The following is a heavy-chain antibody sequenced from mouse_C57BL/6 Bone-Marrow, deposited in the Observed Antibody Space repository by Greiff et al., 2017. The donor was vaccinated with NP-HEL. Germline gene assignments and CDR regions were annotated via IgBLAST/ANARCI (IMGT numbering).Heavy chain of an antibody. CDR1: GYTFTEYT. V-gene: IGHV1-62-2*01. J-gene: IGHJ1*03. CDR3: AIHEVRPYDGYYGWYFDV. D-gene: IGHD2-3*01. CDR2: FYPGSGSI. Sequence: VQLQESGAELVKPGASVKLSCKASGYTFTEYTIHWVKQRSGQGLEWIGWFYPGSGSIKYNEKFKDKATLTADKSSSTVYMELSRLTSEDSAVYFCAIHEVRPYDGYYGWYFDVWDTGTTLTVSS.